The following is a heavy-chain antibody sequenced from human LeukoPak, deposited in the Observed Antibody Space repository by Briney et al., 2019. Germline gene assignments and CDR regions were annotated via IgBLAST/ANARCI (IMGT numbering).Heavy chain of an antibody. D-gene: IGHD1-26*01. CDR3: AKDVSGTYYAFDV. J-gene: IGHJ3*01. CDR1: GASVSSHF. V-gene: IGHV4-59*02. CDR2: ISNRGST. Sequence: SETLSLTCGVFGASVSSHFWSWIRQTPGMGLEWIGYISNRGSTGYNPSLRSRVTISVDAPKNEVSLNVRSVSAADTAVYYCAKDVSGTYYAFDVWGQGRTV.